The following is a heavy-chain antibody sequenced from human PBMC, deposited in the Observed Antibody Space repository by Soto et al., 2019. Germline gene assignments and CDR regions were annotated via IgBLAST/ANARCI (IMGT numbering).Heavy chain of an antibody. Sequence: ESGGGLVQPGESLTLSCAVSGITFSDHYMEWVRQAPGKGLEWVARSRNKAKSYSTDFAASVKGRFTISRDESKPSLYLQMNSLKTEVTAVYYCSILEGAWGQGTLVTVSS. CDR2: SRNKAKSYST. CDR3: SILEGA. D-gene: IGHD1-26*01. CDR1: GITFSDHY. V-gene: IGHV3-72*01. J-gene: IGHJ4*02.